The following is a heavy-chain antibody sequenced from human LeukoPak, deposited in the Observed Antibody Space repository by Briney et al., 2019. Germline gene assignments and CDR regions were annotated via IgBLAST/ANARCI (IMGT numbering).Heavy chain of an antibody. CDR3: SRDLVGYSYAFGTKIDY. V-gene: IGHV1-18*04. CDR2: IIAYNGNT. D-gene: IGHD5-18*01. CDR1: GYTSTGYY. Sequence: ASVRVSCTASGYTSTGYYMHWVRQAPRQRLEWMGWIIAYNGNTNYAQTLKDRVSITTETSTSKAYMELRTLRSDATAVYYCSRDLVGYSYAFGTKIDYWGQGTLVTGYS. J-gene: IGHJ4*02.